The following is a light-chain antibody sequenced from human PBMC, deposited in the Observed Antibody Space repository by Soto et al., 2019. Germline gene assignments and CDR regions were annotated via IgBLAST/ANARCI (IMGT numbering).Light chain of an antibody. CDR3: QQYTSYPWT. CDR1: QSSRYW. CDR2: EES. Sequence: DIQMTQSPSTLYASVGDRATITCRASQSSRYWLAGVQQKAGKAPKLLIYEESMLESGVPSRIIGSGSGTEFTLTIISLQPNDFATYYCQQYTSYPWTFGQGTKVETK. V-gene: IGKV1-5*03. J-gene: IGKJ1*01.